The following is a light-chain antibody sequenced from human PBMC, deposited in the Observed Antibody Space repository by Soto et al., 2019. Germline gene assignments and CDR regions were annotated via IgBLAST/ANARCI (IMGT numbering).Light chain of an antibody. CDR3: QQLNDYPHT. Sequence: IQLTQSTSSLSASVGDRVTITCRASQGIASYVAWYQQKPGKAPKLLIYAASTLQSGVPSRFSGSGSGTDFPLTISSLQPGDCATYYCQQLNDYPHTFGQGNKLEIK. CDR2: AAS. J-gene: IGKJ2*01. V-gene: IGKV1-9*01. CDR1: QGIASY.